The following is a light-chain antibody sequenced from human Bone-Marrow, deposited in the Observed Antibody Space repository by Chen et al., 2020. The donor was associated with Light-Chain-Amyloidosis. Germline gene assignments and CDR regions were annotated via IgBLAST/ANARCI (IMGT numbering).Light chain of an antibody. CDR2: RDT. J-gene: IGLJ2*01. Sequence: SYELTQPPSVSVSPGQTARITCSGDDLPTKYAYWYQQKPGQAPVLGIHRDTERPSGISERFSGSSSETTSTLTISGVQAEDEADYHCQSADSSGTYGVIFGGGTNLTVL. V-gene: IGLV3-25*03. CDR1: DLPTKY. CDR3: QSADSSGTYGVI.